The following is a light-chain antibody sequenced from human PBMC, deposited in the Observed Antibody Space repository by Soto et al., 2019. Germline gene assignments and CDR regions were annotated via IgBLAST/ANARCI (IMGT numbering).Light chain of an antibody. V-gene: IGLV2-14*01. CDR1: SSYVGGYNY. CDR2: DVT. Sequence: QSALTQPATVSVSPGQATTISCTGTSSYVGGYNYVSWYQQHPGKVPKLMIYDVTNRPSGISNRFSASKSGNTASLTISGLQAEDEADYYCSSYTSSSTYVFGTGTKVPVL. CDR3: SSYTSSSTYV. J-gene: IGLJ1*01.